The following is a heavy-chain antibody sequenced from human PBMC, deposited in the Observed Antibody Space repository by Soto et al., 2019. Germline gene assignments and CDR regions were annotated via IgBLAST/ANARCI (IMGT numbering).Heavy chain of an antibody. D-gene: IGHD2-2*01. CDR2: IIPIFGTA. V-gene: IGHV1-69*12. J-gene: IGHJ5*02. CDR3: ARGPFDRLDCISTSCRLISWFDP. Sequence: QVQLVQSGAEVKKPGSSVKVSCKASGGTFSSYAISWVRQAPGQGLEWMGGIIPIFGTANYAQKFQGRVTITADESTSTAYMELSSLRSEDTAVYYCARGPFDRLDCISTSCRLISWFDPWGQGTLVTVSS. CDR1: GGTFSSYA.